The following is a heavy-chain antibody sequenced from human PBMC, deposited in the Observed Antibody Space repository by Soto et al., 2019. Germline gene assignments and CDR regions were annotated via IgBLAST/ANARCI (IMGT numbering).Heavy chain of an antibody. CDR3: AKCIRGRFGELLYYLDH. Sequence: EVQLLDSGGGLVQPGGSLRLSCAASGFTFNSYAMSWVRQAPGKGLEWVSGISGGGDNTWYVDSVKGRFTISRDNSENTLYLQMNSLRGEDTAIYYCAKCIRGRFGELLYYLDHWGQGTLVTVSS. CDR2: ISGGGDNT. D-gene: IGHD3-10*01. CDR1: GFTFNSYA. J-gene: IGHJ4*02. V-gene: IGHV3-23*01.